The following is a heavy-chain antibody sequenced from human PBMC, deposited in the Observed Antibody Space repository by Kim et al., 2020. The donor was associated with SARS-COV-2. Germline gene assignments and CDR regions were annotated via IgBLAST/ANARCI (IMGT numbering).Heavy chain of an antibody. D-gene: IGHD3-10*01. V-gene: IGHV1-8*01. CDR2: MKPNSGTT. J-gene: IGHJ4*02. CDR3: ARGPQYGSGRSFFEY. Sequence: ASVKVSCKASGYSFTSYDINWVRQATGQGLEWMGWMKPNSGTTDFAQKFQGRVTMTRNTSRSTAYMELSSLTSEDTAVYYCARGPQYGSGRSFFEYWGQGTLVTVSS. CDR1: GYSFTSYD.